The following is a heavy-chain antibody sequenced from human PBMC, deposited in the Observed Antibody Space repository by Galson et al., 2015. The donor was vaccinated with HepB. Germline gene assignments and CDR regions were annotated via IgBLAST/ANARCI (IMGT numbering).Heavy chain of an antibody. CDR2: ISGRTGDT. V-gene: IGHV3-23*01. J-gene: IGHJ4*02. Sequence: SLRLSCAASGFTFSSYAMSWVRQAPGKGLEWVSDISGRTGDTSYADSVKGRFTISRDNSRNTLYLQMNSLRAEDTAVYYCAKVQLILAAAGYVFNHWGQGTLVTVSS. D-gene: IGHD6-13*01. CDR1: GFTFSSYA. CDR3: AKVQLILAAAGYVFNH.